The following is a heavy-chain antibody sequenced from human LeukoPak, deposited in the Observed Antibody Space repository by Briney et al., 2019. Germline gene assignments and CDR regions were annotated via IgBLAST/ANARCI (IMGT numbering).Heavy chain of an antibody. V-gene: IGHV4-59*03. CDR2: IHYSGGS. CDR3: ALAPNSNWFDL. J-gene: IGHJ5*02. Sequence: KPSETLSLTCTVSGESTSNLYWNWIRHSPGKGLEWIGNIHYSGGSVYNPSLKSRVTISIDTSRRQFFLKLNSVTAADTAVYFCALAPNSNWFDLWGPGTLVNVSS. D-gene: IGHD2-8*01. CDR1: GESTSNLY.